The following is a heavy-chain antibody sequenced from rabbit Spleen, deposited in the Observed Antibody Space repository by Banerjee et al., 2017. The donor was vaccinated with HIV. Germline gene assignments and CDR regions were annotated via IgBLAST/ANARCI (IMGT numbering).Heavy chain of an antibody. CDR2: GYPDGIGST. Sequence: QSLEESGGDMAKPGASLTLTCTASGFSFSTSYYICWVRQAPGKGLEWIGCGYPDGIGSTAYASWAKGRFTISKSSSTTVTLKMTSLTAADTATYFCARGSAAMTMVITGFYLTLWGPGTLVTVS. J-gene: IGHJ4*01. CDR3: ARGSAAMTMVITGFYLTL. CDR1: GFSFSTSYY. D-gene: IGHD2-1*01. V-gene: IGHV1S40*01.